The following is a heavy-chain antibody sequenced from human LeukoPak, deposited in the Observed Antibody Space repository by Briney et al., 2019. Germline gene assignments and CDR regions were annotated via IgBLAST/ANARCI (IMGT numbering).Heavy chain of an antibody. D-gene: IGHD3-16*01. CDR2: INAGNGNT. V-gene: IGHV1-3*01. Sequence: ASVKVSCKASGYTFTSYAMHWVRQAPGQRLEWMGWINAGNGNTKYSQKFQGRVTITRDTSASTAYMELSSLRSEDTAVYYCARASMITFGGVMTPIEPLDYWGQGTLVTVSS. CDR3: ARASMITFGGVMTPIEPLDY. J-gene: IGHJ4*02. CDR1: GYTFTSYA.